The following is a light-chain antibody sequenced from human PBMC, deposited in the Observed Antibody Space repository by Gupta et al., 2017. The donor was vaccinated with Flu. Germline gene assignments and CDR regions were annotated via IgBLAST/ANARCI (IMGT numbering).Light chain of an antibody. CDR2: GAS. CDR1: QSVRSSV. V-gene: IGKV3-20*01. J-gene: IGKJ1*01. Sequence: GTLYLSPGERATRSCRARQSVRSSVLAWYQQKPGQAPRLLIYGASCRAAGIPERFSGSGSGTEFTLTISKREPEDFALYYCQQEGHSPWTFGQGTKVEIK. CDR3: QQEGHSPWT.